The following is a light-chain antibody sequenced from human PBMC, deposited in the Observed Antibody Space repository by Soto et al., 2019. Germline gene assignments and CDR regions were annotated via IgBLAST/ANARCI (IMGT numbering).Light chain of an antibody. V-gene: IGLV2-14*01. Sequence: QSVLTQPASVSGSPGQSITISCTGTSSDVGGYNYVSWYQQHPGKAPKLMIYDVSNRPSGVSNRFSGYKSGNTASLTISGLQAEDEADYYCSSYTSSSRVVFGGGTKVTVL. CDR2: DVS. CDR3: SSYTSSSRVV. CDR1: SSDVGGYNY. J-gene: IGLJ2*01.